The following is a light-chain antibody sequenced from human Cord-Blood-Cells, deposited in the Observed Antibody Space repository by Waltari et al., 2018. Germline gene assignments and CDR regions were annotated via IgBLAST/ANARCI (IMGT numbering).Light chain of an antibody. CDR1: QDISNY. V-gene: IGKV1-33*01. CDR3: QQYDNLP. J-gene: IGKJ2*01. CDR2: DAS. Sequence: DIQMTQSPSSLSASVGDRVTITCQASQDISNYLNWYQQKPGKAPKLLIYDASNWETGVPSRFSGSGSGTDFTFTISSLQPEDIATYYCQQYDNLPFGQGTKLEIK.